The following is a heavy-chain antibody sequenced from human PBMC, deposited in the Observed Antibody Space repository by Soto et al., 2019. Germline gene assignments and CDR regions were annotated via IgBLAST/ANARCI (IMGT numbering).Heavy chain of an antibody. CDR2: ISDMGDRV. CDR3: ARYARCGGDCPQDR. Sequence: QLLESGGGLVQPGGSPRLSCAASGFTFGIYAMSWVRQAPGKRLEWLSSISDMGDRVYYADSVKGRFTVSRDNSKNPLDLQMDSLRAEDTAVYYCARYARCGGDCPQDRWGRGILVTVSS. D-gene: IGHD2-21*02. CDR1: GFTFGIYA. J-gene: IGHJ5*02. V-gene: IGHV3-23*01.